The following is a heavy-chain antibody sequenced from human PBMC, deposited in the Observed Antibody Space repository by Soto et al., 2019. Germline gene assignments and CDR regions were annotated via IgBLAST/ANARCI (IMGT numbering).Heavy chain of an antibody. CDR1: GFTFSSYA. J-gene: IGHJ4*02. D-gene: IGHD1-26*01. Sequence: PGGSLRLSCAASGFTFSSYAMSWVRQAPGKGLECVSPLSGSGTSTYYADSVKGRFTISRDNSKNTLYLQMNGLRADDTAVYYCAKIMGATRGRFDSWGQGTLVTVPQ. CDR3: AKIMGATRGRFDS. V-gene: IGHV3-23*01. CDR2: LSGSGTST.